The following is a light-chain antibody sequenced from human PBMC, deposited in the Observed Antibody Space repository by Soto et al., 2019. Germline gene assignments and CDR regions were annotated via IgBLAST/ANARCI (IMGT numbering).Light chain of an antibody. CDR2: GAS. V-gene: IGKV3-20*01. J-gene: IGKJ1*01. Sequence: EVVWTQSPATLSLSPGERATLSCRAIQSVSSSYLAWYQQKPGQAPRLLIYGASSRATGIPDRFSGSGSGTDFTLTISRLEPEDFAVYYCQQYGISPWTFGQGTKVDIK. CDR3: QQYGISPWT. CDR1: QSVSSSY.